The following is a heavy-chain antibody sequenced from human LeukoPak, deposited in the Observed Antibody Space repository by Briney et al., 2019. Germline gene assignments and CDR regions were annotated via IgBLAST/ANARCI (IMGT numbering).Heavy chain of an antibody. CDR3: ARDGGVVVTAIPSSYWYFDL. Sequence: GGSLRLSCAASGFTFSSYVMSWVRQTPGKGLVWVSGISGSGGSTNYADSVKGRFTISRDNSKNTLYLQMNSLRAEDTAVYYCARDGGVVVTAIPSSYWYFDLWGRGTLVTVSS. V-gene: IGHV3-23*01. CDR1: GFTFSSYV. CDR2: ISGSGGST. D-gene: IGHD2-21*02. J-gene: IGHJ2*01.